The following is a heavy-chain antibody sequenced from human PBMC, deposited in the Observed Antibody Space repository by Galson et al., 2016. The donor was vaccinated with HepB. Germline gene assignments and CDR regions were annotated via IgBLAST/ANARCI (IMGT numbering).Heavy chain of an antibody. V-gene: IGHV3-7*01. J-gene: IGHJ4*02. CDR2: IKEDGSVK. Sequence: SLRLSCAASGFTFSYAWVSWVRQAPGKGLEWVANIKEDGSVKYYVDSVKGRFIISRDNAKNALYLQLNSLRAEDTAVYYCARDVNYGIFDRWGQGTLVTVSS. CDR3: ARDVNYGIFDR. D-gene: IGHD3-10*01. CDR1: GFTFSYAW.